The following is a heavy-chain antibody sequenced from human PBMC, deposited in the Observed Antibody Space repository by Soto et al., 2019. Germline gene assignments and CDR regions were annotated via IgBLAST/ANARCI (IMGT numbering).Heavy chain of an antibody. J-gene: IGHJ4*02. CDR2: IYYSGST. V-gene: IGHV4-31*03. D-gene: IGHD5-12*01. CDR1: GGSISSGGYY. CDR3: AGSQGYEGEFDH. Sequence: QVQLQESGPGLVKPSQTLSLTCTVSGGSISSGGYYWSWIRQHPGKGLEWIGYIYYSGSTYYNPSRKSRVTLAVDTFKNQFALKLSPVTAGETAGYYCAGSQGYEGEFDHWGQGTLVTGSS.